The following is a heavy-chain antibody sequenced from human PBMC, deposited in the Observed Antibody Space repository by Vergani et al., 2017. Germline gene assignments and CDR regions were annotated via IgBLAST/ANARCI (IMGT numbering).Heavy chain of an antibody. D-gene: IGHD5-12*01. CDR2: ISSSSSYI. CDR3: ATVDIVATLDY. V-gene: IGHV3-21*01. Sequence: EVQLVESGGGLVKPGGSLRLSCAASGFTFSSYSMNWVRQAPGKGLEWVSSISSSSSYIYYADSVKGRFTISRANAKNSLYLQMNIMRAEDTAVYYCATVDIVATLDYWGQGTLVTVSS. CDR1: GFTFSSYS. J-gene: IGHJ4*02.